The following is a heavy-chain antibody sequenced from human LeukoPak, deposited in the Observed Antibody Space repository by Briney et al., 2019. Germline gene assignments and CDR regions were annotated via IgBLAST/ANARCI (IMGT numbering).Heavy chain of an antibody. CDR3: ADLCSSYGSGRPFDY. D-gene: IGHD3-10*01. V-gene: IGHV1-69*04. Sequence: ASVKVSCKASGGTFSSYAISWVRQAPGQGLEWMGRIISILGIVNYAQEFQGRVTITADKSTSTAYMELSGLRSEDTAVYYCADLCSSYGSGRPFDYWGQGTLVTVSS. CDR1: GGTFSSYA. J-gene: IGHJ4*02. CDR2: IISILGIV.